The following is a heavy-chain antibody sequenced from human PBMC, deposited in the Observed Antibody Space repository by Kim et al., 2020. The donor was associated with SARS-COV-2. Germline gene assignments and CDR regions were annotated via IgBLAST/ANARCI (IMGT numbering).Heavy chain of an antibody. CDR3: ARGGGYYASGSSRNY. J-gene: IGHJ6*01. D-gene: IGHD3-10*01. V-gene: IGHV4-61*01. CDR2: IFYNGST. CDR1: GGSVSISSYY. Sequence: SETLSLTCPVSGGSVSISSYYWSWIRQPPGKGLEWIGYIFYNGSTKYNPSLNSRVTISVDTSKNQFSLKLTSVTAADTAVYFCARGGGYYASGSSRNY.